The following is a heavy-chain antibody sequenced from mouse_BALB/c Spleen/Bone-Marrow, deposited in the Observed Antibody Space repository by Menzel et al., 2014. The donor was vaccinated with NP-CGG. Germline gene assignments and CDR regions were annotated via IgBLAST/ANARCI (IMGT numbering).Heavy chain of an antibody. J-gene: IGHJ2*01. Sequence: QVQLQQSGPGLVAPSQSLSITRTVSGFSLTSYGVHWVRQPPGKGLEWLGVKWAGGTTSYNSALMSRLSISRDNSKSQVFLKMNSLQTDDTAIYYCARTGTKDYFDYWGQGTTLTVSS. CDR2: KWAGGTT. V-gene: IGHV2-9*02. CDR3: ARTGTKDYFDY. D-gene: IGHD4-1*01. CDR1: GFSLTSYG.